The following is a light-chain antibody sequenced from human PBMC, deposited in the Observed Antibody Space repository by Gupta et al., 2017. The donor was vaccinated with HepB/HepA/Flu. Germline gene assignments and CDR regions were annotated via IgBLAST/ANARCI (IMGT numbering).Light chain of an antibody. V-gene: IGLV7-46*01. CDR1: TGAVTNGHY. J-gene: IGLJ2*01. CDR2: NTN. Sequence: QASVTQAPSLTVSPGGTVTLTCGSNTGAVTNGHYPYWCQQKPGQVPRIVIYNTNNRPSETPGRFTGSNRGDKAALTLAGAQPEDEDDYYCVLDYSAARVFGGGTKLTVL. CDR3: VLDYSAARV.